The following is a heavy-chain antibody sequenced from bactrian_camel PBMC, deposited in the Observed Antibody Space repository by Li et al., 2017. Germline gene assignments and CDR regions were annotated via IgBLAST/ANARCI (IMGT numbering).Heavy chain of an antibody. CDR3: AAKTGSCAAGRKSADFDY. D-gene: IGHD1*01. V-gene: IGHV3S53*01. Sequence: LVESGGGSVQAGGSLRLSCSTSGYAVDAIDMGWYRQAPGNECEMVARISTNGHTNYAGSVKGRFTISVDNAKNMVYLQMDSLKPEDTAMYYCAAKTGSCAAGRKSADFDYWGQGTQVTVS. J-gene: IGHJ6*01. CDR2: ISTNGHT. CDR1: GYAVDAID.